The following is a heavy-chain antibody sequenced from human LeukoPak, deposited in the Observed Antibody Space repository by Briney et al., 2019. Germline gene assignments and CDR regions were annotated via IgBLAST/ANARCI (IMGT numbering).Heavy chain of an antibody. CDR2: ISSSGSTI. J-gene: IGHJ5*02. CDR1: GFTFSDYY. V-gene: IGHV3-11*01. CDR3: ARMFNPRTISWFDP. Sequence: GGSLRLSCAASGFTFSDYYMSWIRQAPGKGLEWVSYISSSGSTIFYEDSVKGRFTISRDNAKNSLFLQMNSLRAEDTAVYYCARMFNPRTISWFDPWGQGTLVTVSS. D-gene: IGHD3-9*01.